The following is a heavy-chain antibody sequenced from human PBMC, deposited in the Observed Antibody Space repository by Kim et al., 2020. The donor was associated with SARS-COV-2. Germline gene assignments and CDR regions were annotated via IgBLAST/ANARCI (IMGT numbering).Heavy chain of an antibody. CDR1: GGSFSGYY. Sequence: SETLSLTCAVYGGSFSGYYWSWIRQPPGKGLEWIGEINHSGSTNHNPSLKSRVTISVDTSKNQFSLKLSSVTAADTAVYYCARGAQDIVVVVAAVFPYYYYGMDVWGQGTTVTVSS. D-gene: IGHD2-15*01. CDR3: ARGAQDIVVVVAAVFPYYYYGMDV. J-gene: IGHJ6*02. CDR2: INHSGST. V-gene: IGHV4-34*01.